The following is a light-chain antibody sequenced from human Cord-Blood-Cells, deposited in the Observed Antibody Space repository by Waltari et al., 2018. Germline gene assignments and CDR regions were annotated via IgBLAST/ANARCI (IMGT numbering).Light chain of an antibody. CDR3: QQYNSYSP. J-gene: IGKJ1*01. CDR1: QSISSW. CDR2: KAS. Sequence: DIQMTQSPSTLSASVGDRVNITCRASQSISSWLAWYQQKPGKAPKLLIYKASSLESGVPSRFSGSGSGTEFTLTISSLQPDDFATYYCQQYNSYSPVGQGTKVEIK. V-gene: IGKV1-5*03.